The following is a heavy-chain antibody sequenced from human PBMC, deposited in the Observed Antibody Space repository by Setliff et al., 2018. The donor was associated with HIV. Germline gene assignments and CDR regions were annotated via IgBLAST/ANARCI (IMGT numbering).Heavy chain of an antibody. CDR3: VRDGSLAGLYFHYMDV. CDR1: GFIFRNYA. J-gene: IGHJ6*03. V-gene: IGHV3-9*01. CDR2: ISWNADFT. D-gene: IGHD6-19*01. Sequence: GGSLRLSCAGSGFIFRNYAMHWVRQAPGKGLEWVSGISWNADFTAYAESTKGRFTISRDNARKSLYLQMNSLTTEDTALYYCVRDGSLAGLYFHYMDVWGKGTTVTVSS.